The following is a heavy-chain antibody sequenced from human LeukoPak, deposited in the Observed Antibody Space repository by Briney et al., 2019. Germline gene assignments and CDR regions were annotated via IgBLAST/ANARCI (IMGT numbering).Heavy chain of an antibody. CDR3: ARASPSPNLLEWLLECFDY. CDR1: GFTFSSYE. CDR2: ISSSGSTI. V-gene: IGHV3-48*03. J-gene: IGHJ4*02. Sequence: PGGSLRLSCAASGFTFSSYEMNWVRQAPGKGLEWVSYISSSGSTIYYADSVKGRFTISRDNAKNSLYLQMNSLRAEDTAVYYCARASPSPNLLEWLLECFDYWGQGTLVTVSS. D-gene: IGHD3-3*01.